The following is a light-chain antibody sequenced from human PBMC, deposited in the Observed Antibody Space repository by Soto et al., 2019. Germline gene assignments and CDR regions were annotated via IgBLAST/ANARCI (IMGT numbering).Light chain of an antibody. J-gene: IGKJ2*01. CDR1: QSISTW. CDR2: KAS. Sequence: DIHMTQSPSTLSASVGDRVIITCRASQSISTWLAWYQQKPGKAPNLLIYKASSLESGVPSRFSGSGSGTEFTLTISSLQPDDSATYYCQQYNSSPYTFGQGTKLEIK. CDR3: QQYNSSPYT. V-gene: IGKV1-5*03.